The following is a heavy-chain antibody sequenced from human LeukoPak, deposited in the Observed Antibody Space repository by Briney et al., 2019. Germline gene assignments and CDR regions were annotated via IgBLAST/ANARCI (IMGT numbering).Heavy chain of an antibody. Sequence: SQTLSLTCTVSGGSISIGGYYWSWIRQHPGEGLEWIGYIYYSGSTYYNPSLKSRVTISVDTSKNQFSMKLSSVTAADTAVYYCARAGGHYYGSGSSSNFDYWGQGTLVTVSA. CDR3: ARAGGHYYGSGSSSNFDY. CDR2: IYYSGST. J-gene: IGHJ4*02. V-gene: IGHV4-31*03. CDR1: GGSISIGGYY. D-gene: IGHD3-10*01.